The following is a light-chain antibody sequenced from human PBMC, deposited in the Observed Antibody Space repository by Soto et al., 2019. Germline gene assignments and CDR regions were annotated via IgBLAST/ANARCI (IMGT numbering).Light chain of an antibody. Sequence: EIVFTQSPCTLSLSPGKRATLSCRASQSVGSTYLAWYQQKPGQAPRLLIYGASSRATGIPDRFSGSGSGADFTLTISRLEPEDFAVYYCQEYGSSPWTFGQGTKVDIK. J-gene: IGKJ1*01. CDR1: QSVGSTY. CDR3: QEYGSSPWT. CDR2: GAS. V-gene: IGKV3-20*01.